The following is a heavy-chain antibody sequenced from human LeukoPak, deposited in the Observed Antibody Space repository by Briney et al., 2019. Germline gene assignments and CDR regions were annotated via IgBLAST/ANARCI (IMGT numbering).Heavy chain of an antibody. J-gene: IGHJ3*02. CDR1: GGSISSYY. Sequence: SETLSLTCTVSGGSISSYYWSWIRQPPGKGLEWIGYIYYSGSTNYNPSLKSRVTISVDTSKNQFSLKLSSVTAADTAVYYCARAGSKFDAFGIWGQGTMVTVSS. D-gene: IGHD3-10*01. CDR3: ARAGSKFDAFGI. CDR2: IYYSGST. V-gene: IGHV4-59*01.